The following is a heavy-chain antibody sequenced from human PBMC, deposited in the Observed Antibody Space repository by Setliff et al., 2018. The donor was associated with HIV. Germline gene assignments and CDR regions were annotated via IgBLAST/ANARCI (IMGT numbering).Heavy chain of an antibody. CDR3: ATVFYYNSESYSLDY. CDR1: GYTFTTNA. J-gene: IGHJ4*02. CDR2: IIPLLGTS. Sequence: SVKVSCKASGYTFTTNAVSWLRQAPGQRIQWVGRIIPLLGTSNYAQKFQGRVTITADESTNTAHMELNSLRSIDTAMYYCATVFYYNSESYSLDYWGQGMLVTVSS. D-gene: IGHD3-10*01. V-gene: IGHV1-69*13.